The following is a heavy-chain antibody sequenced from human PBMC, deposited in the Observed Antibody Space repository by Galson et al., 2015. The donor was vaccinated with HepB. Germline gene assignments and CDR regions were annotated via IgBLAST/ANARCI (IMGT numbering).Heavy chain of an antibody. CDR3: ARVGSGSDGFGVGYSDY. V-gene: IGHV4-4*02. Sequence: SETLSLTCDVSGDSISSTNWWSWVRQPPGKGLEWIGEIYHNGNTNYKPSLKSRVTISMDKSKNQFSLKVASVTAADTAVYYCARVGSGSDGFGVGYSDYWGQGTLVTVSS. J-gene: IGHJ4*02. CDR1: GDSISSTNW. CDR2: IYHNGNT. D-gene: IGHD2-15*01.